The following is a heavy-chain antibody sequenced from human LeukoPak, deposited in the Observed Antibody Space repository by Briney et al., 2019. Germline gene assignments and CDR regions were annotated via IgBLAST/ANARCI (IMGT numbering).Heavy chain of an antibody. CDR2: ISSSSSYT. CDR1: GFTFSDYY. J-gene: IGHJ5*02. D-gene: IGHD2-2*02. CDR3: ARDRGYCSSTSCHSFIDP. V-gene: IGHV3-11*05. Sequence: GGSLRLSCAASGFTFSDYYMSWIRQAPGKGLEWVSYISSSSSYTNYADSLKGRFTISRDNAKNSLYLQMNSLRAEDTAVYYCARDRGYCSSTSCHSFIDPRGQGTLVTVSS.